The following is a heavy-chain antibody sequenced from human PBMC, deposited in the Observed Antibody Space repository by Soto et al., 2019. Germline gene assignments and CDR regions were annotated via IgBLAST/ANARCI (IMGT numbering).Heavy chain of an antibody. J-gene: IGHJ4*02. CDR2: ISAYNGNT. V-gene: IGHV1-18*01. CDR1: GYTFTSYG. Sequence: ASVKVSCKASGYTFTSYGISWVRQAPGQGLEWMGWISAYNGNTNYAQKLQGRVTMTTDTSTSTAYMELRSLRSDDTAVYYCARDRNRGPMVRGVMPDYWGQGTLVTVSS. CDR3: ARDRNRGPMVRGVMPDY. D-gene: IGHD3-10*01.